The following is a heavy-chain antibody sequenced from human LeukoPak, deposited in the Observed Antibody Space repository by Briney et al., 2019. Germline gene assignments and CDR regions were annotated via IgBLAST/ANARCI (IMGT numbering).Heavy chain of an antibody. CDR3: ANPFDRYCSSTSCPQVDY. V-gene: IGHV3-23*01. J-gene: IGHJ4*02. Sequence: PGGSLRLSCAASGFTFSSYAMSWVRQAPGKGLEWVSAISGSGGSTYYADSVKGRFTISRDNSKNTLYLQMNSLRAEDTAVYYCANPFDRYCSSTSCPQVDYWGQGTLVTVSS. D-gene: IGHD2-2*01. CDR1: GFTFSSYA. CDR2: ISGSGGST.